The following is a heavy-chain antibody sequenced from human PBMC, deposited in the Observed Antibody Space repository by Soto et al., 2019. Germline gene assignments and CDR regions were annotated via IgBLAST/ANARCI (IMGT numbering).Heavy chain of an antibody. CDR3: ARGPGGGLLYSLYYYYGMDV. CDR1: GGSFSGYY. Sequence: TSETLSLTCAVYGGSFSGYYWSWIRQPPGKGLEWIGEINHSGSTNYNPSLKSRVTISVDTSKNQFSLKLSSVTAADTAVYYCARGPGGGLLYSLYYYYGMDVWGQGTTVTVSS. V-gene: IGHV4-34*01. CDR2: INHSGST. D-gene: IGHD2-8*01. J-gene: IGHJ6*02.